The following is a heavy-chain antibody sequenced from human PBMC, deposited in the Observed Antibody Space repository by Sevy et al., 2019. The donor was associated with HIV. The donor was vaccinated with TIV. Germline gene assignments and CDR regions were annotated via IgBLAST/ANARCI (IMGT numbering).Heavy chain of an antibody. Sequence: ASVKVSCRASGYIFTGYFLHWVRQAPGQGPEWMGWINPNSGGTNFAQRVQGRVTMTRDTSISAADMELSGLRSDDTAVDYCARERYGRYRFEYWGQGTQVTVSS. CDR3: ARERYGRYRFEY. J-gene: IGHJ4*02. CDR1: GYIFTGYF. D-gene: IGHD1-26*01. V-gene: IGHV1-2*02. CDR2: INPNSGGT.